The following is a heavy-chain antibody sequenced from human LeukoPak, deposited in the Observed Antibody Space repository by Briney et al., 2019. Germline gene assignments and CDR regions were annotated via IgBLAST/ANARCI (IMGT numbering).Heavy chain of an antibody. V-gene: IGHV3-48*04. D-gene: IGHD5-18*01. J-gene: IGHJ4*02. CDR2: ISSSSSTI. Sequence: GGSLRLSCAASGFTFSSYSMNWVRQAPGKGLEWVSYISSSSSTIYYADSVKGRFTISRDNAKNSLYLQMNSLRAEDTAVYYCARDSTDTAMEYWGQGTLDTVSS. CDR1: GFTFSSYS. CDR3: ARDSTDTAMEY.